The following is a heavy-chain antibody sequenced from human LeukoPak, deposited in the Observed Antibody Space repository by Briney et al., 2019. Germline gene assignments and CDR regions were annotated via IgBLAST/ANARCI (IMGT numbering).Heavy chain of an antibody. V-gene: IGHV3-30*02. J-gene: IGHJ5*02. CDR1: GFTFSSYG. D-gene: IGHD3-10*02. Sequence: PGGSLRLSCAASGFTFSSYGMHWVRQAPGKGLEWAAFIRYDGSNKYYADSVKGRFTISRDNSKNTLYLQMNSLRAEDTAVYYCAKGMFVGGAPPWFDPWGQGTLVTVSS. CDR3: AKGMFVGGAPPWFDP. CDR2: IRYDGSNK.